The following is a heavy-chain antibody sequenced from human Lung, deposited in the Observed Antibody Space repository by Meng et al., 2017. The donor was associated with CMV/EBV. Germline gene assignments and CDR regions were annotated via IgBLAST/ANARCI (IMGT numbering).Heavy chain of an antibody. Sequence: SCAASGFTFNSYSMNWVRQAPGKGLEWISSITTDSRYIYYAASVKGRFTISRDNTKDSLYLQMDGLGTDDPAVYFCARHRYFFDTWGQGTPVTVSS. CDR2: ITTDSRYI. V-gene: IGHV3-21*04. CDR1: GFTFNSYS. J-gene: IGHJ4*02. D-gene: IGHD3-9*01. CDR3: ARHRYFFDT.